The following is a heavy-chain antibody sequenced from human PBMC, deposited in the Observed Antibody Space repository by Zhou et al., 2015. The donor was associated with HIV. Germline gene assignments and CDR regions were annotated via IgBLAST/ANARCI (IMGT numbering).Heavy chain of an antibody. D-gene: IGHD2-15*01. J-gene: IGHJ6*03. CDR2: IIPIFGTA. CDR3: ARSVWRRGYCSGGSCYYYMDV. Sequence: QVQLVQSGAEVKKPGSSVKVSCKASGGTFSSYAISWVRQAPGQGLEWMGGIIPIFGTANYAQKFQGRVTITADESTSTAYMELSSLRSEDTAVYYCARSVWRRGYCSGGSCYYYMDVWGKGTTVTVSS. CDR1: GGTFSSYA. V-gene: IGHV1-69*01.